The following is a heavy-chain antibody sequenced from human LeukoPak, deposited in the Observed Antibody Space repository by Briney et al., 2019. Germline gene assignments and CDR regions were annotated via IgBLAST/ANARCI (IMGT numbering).Heavy chain of an antibody. V-gene: IGHV3-23*01. J-gene: IGHJ4*02. Sequence: GGSLRLSCAASGFTFSSYAMSWVRQAPGRGLEWVSIISGSGGSTYYADSVKGRFTISGDNAKDTLYLQMNSLRVEDTAVYYCARGGGIYGLWDYWGQGTLVTVSS. D-gene: IGHD1-26*01. CDR1: GFTFSSYA. CDR3: ARGGGIYGLWDY. CDR2: ISGSGGST.